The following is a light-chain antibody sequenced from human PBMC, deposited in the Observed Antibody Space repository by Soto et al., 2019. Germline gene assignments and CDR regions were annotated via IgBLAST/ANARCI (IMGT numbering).Light chain of an antibody. J-gene: IGKJ5*01. Sequence: ESVLTQSPGTLSLSPGERATLSCRASQTVSSYLTWYQQRPGQAPRLLICGASKRATGIPDRFSGSGSGTDFTLTISRLEPEDFALYYCQQYGTSPITFGQGTRLEIK. V-gene: IGKV3-20*01. CDR2: GAS. CDR3: QQYGTSPIT. CDR1: QTVSSY.